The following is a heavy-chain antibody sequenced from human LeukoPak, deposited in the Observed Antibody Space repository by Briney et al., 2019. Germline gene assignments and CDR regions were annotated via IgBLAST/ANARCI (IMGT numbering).Heavy chain of an antibody. V-gene: IGHV4-34*01. J-gene: IGHJ4*02. CDR2: INHSGST. CDR1: GGSFSGYY. D-gene: IGHD2-2*01. Sequence: SETLSLTCAVCGGSFSGYYWSWIRQPPGKGLEWIGEINHSGSTNYNPSLKSRVTISVDTSKNQFSLKLSSVTAADTAVYYCARGRVVPAAKYYFDYWGQGTLVTVSS. CDR3: ARGRVVPAAKYYFDY.